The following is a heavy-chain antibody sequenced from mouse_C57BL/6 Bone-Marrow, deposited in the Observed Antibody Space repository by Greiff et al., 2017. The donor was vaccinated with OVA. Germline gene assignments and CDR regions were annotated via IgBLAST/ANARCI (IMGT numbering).Heavy chain of an antibody. J-gene: IGHJ1*03. V-gene: IGHV10-1*01. Sequence: EVKLMESGGGLVQPKGSLKLSCAASGFSFNTYAMHWVRQAPGKGLEWVARIRSKSNNYATYYADSVKDRFTISRDDSESMLYLQMNNLKTEDTAMYYCVRHDVYWYFDVWGTGTTVTVSS. D-gene: IGHD2-3*01. CDR3: VRHDVYWYFDV. CDR2: IRSKSNNYAT. CDR1: GFSFNTYA.